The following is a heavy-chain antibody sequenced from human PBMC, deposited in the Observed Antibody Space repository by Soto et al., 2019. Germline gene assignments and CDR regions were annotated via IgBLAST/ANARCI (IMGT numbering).Heavy chain of an antibody. V-gene: IGHV3-53*04. J-gene: IGHJ4*02. CDR3: AKARGNYGDGGLDY. Sequence: EVQLVESGGDLVQPGGSLRLSCVASGFIVSGSYMSWVRQAPGEGLEWVSVMYPDGSRHYAESVKGRFAISRQNSDNTVYLQMNSLRTEDTAVYYCAKARGNYGDGGLDYWGQGTLVTVSS. CDR1: GFIVSGSY. D-gene: IGHD4-17*01. CDR2: MYPDGSR.